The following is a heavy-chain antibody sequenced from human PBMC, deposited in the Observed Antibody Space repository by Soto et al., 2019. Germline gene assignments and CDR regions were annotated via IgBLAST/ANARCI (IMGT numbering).Heavy chain of an antibody. J-gene: IGHJ6*02. CDR2: ISGSGGST. D-gene: IGHD2-2*02. Sequence: RLSCAASGFTFSSYAMSWVRQAPGKGLEWVSAISGSGGSTYYADSVKGRFTISRDNSKNTLYLQMNSLRAEDTAVYYCAKDEESVVVPAAIDYYYYYGMDVWGQGTTVTVSS. CDR3: AKDEESVVVPAAIDYYYYYGMDV. CDR1: GFTFSSYA. V-gene: IGHV3-23*01.